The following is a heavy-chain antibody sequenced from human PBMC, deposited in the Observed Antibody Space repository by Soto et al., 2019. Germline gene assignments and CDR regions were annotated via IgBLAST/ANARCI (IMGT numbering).Heavy chain of an antibody. CDR2: MNPNSGNT. CDR3: ARRPLLWFGESPAYNWFDP. V-gene: IGHV1-8*01. D-gene: IGHD3-10*01. CDR1: GYTFTSYD. J-gene: IGHJ5*02. Sequence: ASVKVSCKASGYTFTSYDINWVRQATGQGLEWMGWMNPNSGNTGYAQKFQGRVTMTRNTSISTAYMELSSLRSEDTAVYYCARRPLLWFGESPAYNWFDPWGQGNLVTVSS.